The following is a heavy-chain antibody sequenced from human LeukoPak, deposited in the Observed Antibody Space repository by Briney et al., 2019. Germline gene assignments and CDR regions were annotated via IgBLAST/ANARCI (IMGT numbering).Heavy chain of an antibody. Sequence: GGSLRLSCAASGFTVSSNYMSWVRQAPGKGLECVSVIYSGGNTYYADSVKGRFTISRDNSKNTLYLQMNSLRAEDTAVYYCARVSSSWYEYYWGQGTLVTVSS. V-gene: IGHV3-66*01. CDR3: ARVSSSWYEYY. D-gene: IGHD6-13*01. CDR2: IYSGGNT. J-gene: IGHJ4*02. CDR1: GFTVSSNY.